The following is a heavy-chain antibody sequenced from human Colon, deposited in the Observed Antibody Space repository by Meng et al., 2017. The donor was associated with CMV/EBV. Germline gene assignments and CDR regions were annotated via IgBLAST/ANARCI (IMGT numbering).Heavy chain of an antibody. CDR3: ARGPDYGDFDY. CDR1: GFTVSSNY. CDR2: IYSGGST. D-gene: IGHD4-17*01. Sequence: GESLKISCAASGFTVSSNYMSWVRQAPGKGLEWVSVIYSGGSTYYADSVKGRFTISRDNSKNTLYLQMNSLRAEDTAVYYCARGPDYGDFDYRGQGTLVTVSS. V-gene: IGHV3-53*01. J-gene: IGHJ4*02.